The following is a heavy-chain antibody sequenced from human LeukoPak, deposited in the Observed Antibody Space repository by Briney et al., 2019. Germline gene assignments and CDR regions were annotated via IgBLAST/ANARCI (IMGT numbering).Heavy chain of an antibody. Sequence: PSETLSLTCTVSGGSISGSNYYWGWVRQPPGKGLEWIGHIYYSGTTNYNPSLKSRVTISVDTSKNQFSLKLSSVTAADTAVYYCASFPGTARFEYWGQGTLVTVSS. D-gene: IGHD1-26*01. CDR1: GGSISGSNYY. J-gene: IGHJ4*02. CDR3: ASFPGTARFEY. CDR2: IYYSGTT. V-gene: IGHV4-61*05.